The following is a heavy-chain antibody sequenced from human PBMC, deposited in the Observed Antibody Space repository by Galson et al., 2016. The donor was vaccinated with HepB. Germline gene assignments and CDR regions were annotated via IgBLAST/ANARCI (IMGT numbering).Heavy chain of an antibody. D-gene: IGHD6-19*01. CDR2: INPSGGST. V-gene: IGHV1-46*01. CDR3: AAAVAGRPGYFDY. CDR1: GYTFTSYY. Sequence: SVKVSCKASGYTFTSYYMHWVRQAPGQGLEWMGIINPSGGSTSYAQKFQGRVTMTRDTSTSTVYMELSSLRSEDTAVYYWAAAVAGRPGYFDYWGQGTLVTVSS. J-gene: IGHJ4*02.